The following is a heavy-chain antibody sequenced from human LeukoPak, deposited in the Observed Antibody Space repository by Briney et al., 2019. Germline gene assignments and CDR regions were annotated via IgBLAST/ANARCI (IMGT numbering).Heavy chain of an antibody. D-gene: IGHD4-17*01. CDR3: ATGAYGDYEP. CDR2: ISAGADST. J-gene: IGHJ5*02. V-gene: IGHV3-23*01. Sequence: GGSLRLSCAASTFTFSSYAISWVRQAPGKGLEWVSAISAGADSTYYADSMQGRFTISRDNSKNTLFLQMSGLRAEDTAVYFCATGAYGDYEPWGEGTLVTVSS. CDR1: TFTFSSYA.